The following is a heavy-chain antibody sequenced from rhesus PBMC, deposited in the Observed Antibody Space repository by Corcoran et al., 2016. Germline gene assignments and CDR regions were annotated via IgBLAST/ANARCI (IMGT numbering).Heavy chain of an antibody. CDR1: GSSFRNSW. J-gene: IGHJ4*01. CDR3: TTDGEYSFSYYAY. V-gene: IGHV3-30*02. CDR2: NKRKADGETA. Sequence: EVQLVESVAGLVLLGGSLILSCAASGSSFRNSWTRWVRRARCKGLEWVARNKRKADGETADYAASVIGRFTISRDDSKNTLYLQMNSLKTEDTAVYYCTTDGEYSFSYYAYWGQGVLVTVSS. D-gene: IGHD5-12*01.